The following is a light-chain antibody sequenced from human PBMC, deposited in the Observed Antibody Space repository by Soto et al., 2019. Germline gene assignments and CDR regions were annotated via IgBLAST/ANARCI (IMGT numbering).Light chain of an antibody. CDR3: QQRSDWPST. J-gene: IGKJ4*01. Sequence: EIVLTQSPATLSLSPGERATLSCRASQSVSSYLAWYQQKPGQAPRLLIYDASNSATGIPARFSGSGSGTDFTLTNSSLEPDDFAVSYCQQRSDWPSTFGGGTKVQIK. CDR1: QSVSSY. V-gene: IGKV3-11*01. CDR2: DAS.